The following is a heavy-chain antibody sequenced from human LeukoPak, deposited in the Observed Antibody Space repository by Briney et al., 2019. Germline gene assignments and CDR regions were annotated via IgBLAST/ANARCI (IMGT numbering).Heavy chain of an antibody. Sequence: GGSLRLSCAASGFTFSIYSMNWVRQAPGKGLEWVSYISSSGSTIYYADSVKGRFTISRDNAKNSLYLQMNSLRAEDTAVYYCARGPGRDGYNLGAFDIWGQGTMVTVSS. CDR2: ISSSGSTI. J-gene: IGHJ3*02. V-gene: IGHV3-48*04. CDR1: GFTFSIYS. D-gene: IGHD5-24*01. CDR3: ARGPGRDGYNLGAFDI.